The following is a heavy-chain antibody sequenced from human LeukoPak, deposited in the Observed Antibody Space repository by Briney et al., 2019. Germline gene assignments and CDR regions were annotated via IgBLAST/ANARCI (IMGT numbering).Heavy chain of an antibody. D-gene: IGHD3/OR15-3a*01. CDR2: IDHTGST. J-gene: IGHJ4*02. Sequence: PSETLSLTCTVSDDSITIYYWTWIRQPPGKGLEWIGYIDHTGSTNYNPSLKSRVTMSVDTSKNQFSLKLTSVTAADTAVYYCARQTGSGLFILPGGQGTLVTVSS. CDR3: ARQTGSGLFILP. V-gene: IGHV4-59*08. CDR1: DDSITIYY.